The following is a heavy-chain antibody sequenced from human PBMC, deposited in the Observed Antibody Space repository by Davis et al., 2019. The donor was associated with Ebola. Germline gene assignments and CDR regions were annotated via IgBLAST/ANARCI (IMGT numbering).Heavy chain of an antibody. D-gene: IGHD2-15*01. J-gene: IGHJ6*02. CDR2: INPNSGGT. V-gene: IGHV1-2*04. CDR1: GYTFTGYY. CDR3: ARSDVGYCSGGSCYPYYYYGMDV. Sequence: AASVKVSCKASGYTFTGYYMHWVRQAPGQGLEWMGWINPNSGGTNYAQKFQGWVTMTRDTSISTAYMELSRLRSEDTAVYYCARSDVGYCSGGSCYPYYYYGMDVWGQGTTVTVSS.